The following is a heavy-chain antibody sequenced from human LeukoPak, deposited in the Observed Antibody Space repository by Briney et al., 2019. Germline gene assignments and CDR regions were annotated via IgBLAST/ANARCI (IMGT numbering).Heavy chain of an antibody. Sequence: SETLSLTCTVSGGSISSYYWSWIRQPPGKGLEWIGYIYYSGSTNYNPSLKSRVTISVDTSKNQFSLKLSSVTAADTAVYYCARRVATINAVFDYWGQGTLVTVSS. D-gene: IGHD5-12*01. V-gene: IGHV4-59*01. CDR3: ARRVATINAVFDY. J-gene: IGHJ4*02. CDR1: GGSISSYY. CDR2: IYYSGST.